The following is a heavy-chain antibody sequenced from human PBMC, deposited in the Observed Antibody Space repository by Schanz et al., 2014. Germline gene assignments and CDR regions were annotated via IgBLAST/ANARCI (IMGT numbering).Heavy chain of an antibody. D-gene: IGHD3-9*01. J-gene: IGHJ4*02. V-gene: IGHV3-30*19. CDR1: GFSLNTYG. CDR3: ATDSSPNYDCLTAYYAIDY. Sequence: QAQLMESGGGVVQPGTSLILSCSVSGFSLNTYGIHWFRQPAGKGLEWVAVISYDGSNKYYADSVKGRFTISRDNYKNTLSQPMTRQRAEDTAVYYCATDSSPNYDCLTAYYAIDYWGQGTLVTVAS. CDR2: ISYDGSNK.